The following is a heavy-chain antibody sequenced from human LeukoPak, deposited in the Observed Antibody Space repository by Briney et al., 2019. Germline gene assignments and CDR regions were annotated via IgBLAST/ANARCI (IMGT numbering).Heavy chain of an antibody. CDR1: GYTFTGYY. CDR3: ARGKFLEWAASDAFDI. J-gene: IGHJ3*02. V-gene: IGHV1-2*02. Sequence: HRASVKVSCKASGYTFTGYYMHWVRQAPGQGIEWMGWIKPHSGGTNYAEKFQGRVTMTRDTSISPAYMELSRLRSDDTAVYYCARGKFLEWAASDAFDIWGQGTMVTVSA. CDR2: IKPHSGGT. D-gene: IGHD3-3*01.